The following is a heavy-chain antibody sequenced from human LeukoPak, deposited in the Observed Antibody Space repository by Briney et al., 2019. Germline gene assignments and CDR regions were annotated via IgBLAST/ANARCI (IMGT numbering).Heavy chain of an antibody. CDR2: INHNGNVN. D-gene: IGHD3-16*01. J-gene: IGHJ6*02. V-gene: IGHV3-7*03. Sequence: GSLRLSCAASGFTFSSYWMDWARQAPGKGLEWVASINHNGNVNYYVDSVKGRFTISRNNAKNSLYLQMSNLRAEDTAVYFCARGGGLDVWGQGATVTVSS. CDR1: GFTFSSYW. CDR3: ARGGGLDV.